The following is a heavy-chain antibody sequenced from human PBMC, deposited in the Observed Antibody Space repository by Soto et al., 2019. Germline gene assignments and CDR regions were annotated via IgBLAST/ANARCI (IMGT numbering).Heavy chain of an antibody. Sequence: LSLTCGVNDGFFSGYSWTWIRQPPGKGLEWIGEINYRGGTTYNPSLKSRATIAIDTSKSQFTLTLSSVTAADTALYYCARSYYNILTGYYTWGQGTQVT. CDR2: INYRGGT. CDR1: DGFFSGYS. V-gene: IGHV4-34*01. J-gene: IGHJ5*02. CDR3: ARSYYNILTGYYT. D-gene: IGHD3-9*01.